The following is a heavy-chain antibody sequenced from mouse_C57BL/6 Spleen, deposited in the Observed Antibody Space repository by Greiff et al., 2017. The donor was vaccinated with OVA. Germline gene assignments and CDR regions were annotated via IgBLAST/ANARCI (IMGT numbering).Heavy chain of an antibody. V-gene: IGHV1-53*01. D-gene: IGHD2-4*01. J-gene: IGHJ3*01. CDR3: ASPPLIFYDYDAFAY. CDR1: GYTFTSYW. CDR2: INPSNGGT. Sequence: QVQLQQPGPELVKPGASVKLSCKASGYTFTSYWMHWVKQRPGQGLEWIGNINPSNGGTNYNEKFKSKATLTVDKSSSTAYMQLSSLTSEDSAVYYCASPPLIFYDYDAFAYWGQGTLVTVSA.